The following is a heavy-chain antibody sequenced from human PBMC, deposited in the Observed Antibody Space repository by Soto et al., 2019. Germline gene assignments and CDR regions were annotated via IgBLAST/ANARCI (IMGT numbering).Heavy chain of an antibody. Sequence: ETLSLTCAVSAYSISSDYYWGWIRQPPGMGLEWIGTIYHSGSTYYNPSLKSRLTISVDTSKNQFSLKLTSVTAADTAVYYCARLRGRTYSHYYFDYWGRGTLVTVSS. CDR3: ARLRGRTYSHYYFDY. J-gene: IGHJ4*01. CDR1: AYSISSDYY. D-gene: IGHD3-10*01. CDR2: IYHSGST. V-gene: IGHV4-38-2*01.